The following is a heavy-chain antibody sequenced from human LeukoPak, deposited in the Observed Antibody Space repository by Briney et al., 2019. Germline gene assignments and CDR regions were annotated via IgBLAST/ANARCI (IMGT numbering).Heavy chain of an antibody. D-gene: IGHD2-2*01. CDR1: GGSISSYY. CDR3: AREKSAAVYDY. J-gene: IGHJ4*02. V-gene: IGHV4-59*01. Sequence: PSETLSLTCTVSGGSISSYYWSWIRQPPGKGLEWIGYIYYSGSTNYNPSLKSRVTISVDTSKNQFSLKLSSVTAADTAVYYCAREKSAAVYDYWGQGTLVTVSS. CDR2: IYYSGST.